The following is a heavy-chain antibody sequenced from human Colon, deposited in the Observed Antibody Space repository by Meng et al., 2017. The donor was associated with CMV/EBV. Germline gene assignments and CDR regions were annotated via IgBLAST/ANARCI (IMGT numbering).Heavy chain of an antibody. CDR3: VRERPFTLVLPGPFDF. D-gene: IGHD1-1*01. V-gene: IGHV3-48*03. CDR2: ISATGNTI. Sequence: GGSLRLSCAASGFTFGSSDMGWVRQAPGRGLEWIAFISATGNTIYYADSVRGRFTISRDNAKNSLSLQMNSLTAEDTATYYCVRERPFTLVLPGPFDFWGQGTMVTVSS. CDR1: GFTFGSSD. J-gene: IGHJ3*01.